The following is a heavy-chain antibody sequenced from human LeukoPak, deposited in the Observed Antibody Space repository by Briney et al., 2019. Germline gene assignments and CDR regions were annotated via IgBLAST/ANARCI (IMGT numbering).Heavy chain of an antibody. Sequence: SETLSLTCAVSGYSINSGHYWGWIRQPPGKRLEWIGNIYRSGYTYYNPSLKSRVTISVDTSTNHFSLKLWSVTAADTAVYYCARGVVDAAMVDDCGQGTLVTVSS. CDR1: GYSINSGHY. J-gene: IGHJ4*02. CDR2: IYRSGYT. D-gene: IGHD5-18*01. CDR3: ARGVVDAAMVDD. V-gene: IGHV4-38-2*01.